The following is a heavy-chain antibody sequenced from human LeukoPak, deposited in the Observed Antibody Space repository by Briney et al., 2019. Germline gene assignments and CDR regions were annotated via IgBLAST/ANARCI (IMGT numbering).Heavy chain of an antibody. V-gene: IGHV3-23*01. CDR3: AKETPNYYDSSAYSPQLRYFDY. CDR1: GFTFSSYA. Sequence: PGGSLRLSRAASGFTFSSYAMTGVRQAPGKGLEWVSGISGSGDSTYYADSVKGRFTISRDNSKNTLYLQMNSLRAEDTAVYYCAKETPNYYDSSAYSPQLRYFDYWGQGTLVTVSS. J-gene: IGHJ4*02. CDR2: ISGSGDST. D-gene: IGHD3-22*01.